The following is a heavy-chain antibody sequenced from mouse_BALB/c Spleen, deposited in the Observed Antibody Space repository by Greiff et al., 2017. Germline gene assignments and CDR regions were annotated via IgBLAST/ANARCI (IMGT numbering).Heavy chain of an antibody. Sequence: VQLQQSGAELVRPGVSVKISCKGSGYTFTDYAIHWVKQSHAKSLEWIGVISTYYGDASYNQKFKGKATMTVDKSSSTAYMELARLTSEDSAIYYCATPYDGFAYWGQGTLVTVSA. CDR3: ATPYDGFAY. CDR2: ISTYYGDA. V-gene: IGHV1S137*01. D-gene: IGHD2-12*01. CDR1: GYTFTDYA. J-gene: IGHJ3*01.